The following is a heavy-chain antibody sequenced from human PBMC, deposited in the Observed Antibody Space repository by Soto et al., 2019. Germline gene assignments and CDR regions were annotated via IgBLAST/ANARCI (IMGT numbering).Heavy chain of an antibody. CDR2: IGGSGDGT. Sequence: PGGSLRLSCEASGFTFSSYTMNWVRRAPGKGLEWVATIGGSGDGTYYGDSVKGRFTISRDNSKNTVYLQMNSLRAEDTAIYYCARAREASLLRVPSSYWGQEPWSPSPQ. J-gene: IGHJ4*01. CDR1: GFTFSSYT. CDR3: ARAREASLLRVPSSY. V-gene: IGHV3-23*01. D-gene: IGHD2-21*02.